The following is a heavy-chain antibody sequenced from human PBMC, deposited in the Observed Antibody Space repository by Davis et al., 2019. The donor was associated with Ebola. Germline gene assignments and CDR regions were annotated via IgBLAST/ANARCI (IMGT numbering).Heavy chain of an antibody. V-gene: IGHV3-9*01. J-gene: IGHJ4*02. Sequence: SLKISCAASGFTFDDYAMHWVRQGPGKGLEWVSGINWNGGTVGYADSVKGRFTISRDNAKNFLYLQMSSLRPEDTALYFCAKAYCSGSTCYPHNWGQGTLVTVSS. CDR2: INWNGGTV. CDR1: GFTFDDYA. CDR3: AKAYCSGSTCYPHN. D-gene: IGHD2-15*01.